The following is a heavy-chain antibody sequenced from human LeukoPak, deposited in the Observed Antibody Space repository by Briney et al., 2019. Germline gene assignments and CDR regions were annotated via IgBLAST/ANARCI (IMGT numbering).Heavy chain of an antibody. J-gene: IGHJ4*02. CDR1: GGSISSYY. CDR2: IYYSGST. V-gene: IGHV4-59*01. CDR3: ARDPGSYGYYFDY. Sequence: PSETLSLTCTVSGGSISSYYWSWIRQPPGKGLEWIGYIYYSGSTNYNLSLKSRVTISVDTSKNQFSLKLSSVTAADTAVYYCARDPGSYGYYFDYWGQGTLVTVSS. D-gene: IGHD5-18*01.